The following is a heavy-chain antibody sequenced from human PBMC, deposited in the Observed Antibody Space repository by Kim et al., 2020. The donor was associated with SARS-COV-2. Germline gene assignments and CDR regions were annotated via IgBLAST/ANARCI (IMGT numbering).Heavy chain of an antibody. D-gene: IGHD6-13*01. V-gene: IGHV3-30*01. J-gene: IGHJ4*02. CDR3: ARPPYSSSWHNFDY. Sequence: ADSVKGRLTISRDNSKNTLYLQMNSLRAEDTAVYYCARPPYSSSWHNFDYWGQGTLVTVSS.